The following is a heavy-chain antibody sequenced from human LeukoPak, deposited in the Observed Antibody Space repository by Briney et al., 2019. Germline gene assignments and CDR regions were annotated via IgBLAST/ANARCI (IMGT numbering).Heavy chain of an antibody. V-gene: IGHV3-20*04. CDR3: AKVRKDYDDYTYYYYYMDV. CDR1: GFTFDDYG. J-gene: IGHJ6*03. Sequence: GGSLRLSCAASGFTFDDYGMSWVRQAPGKGLEWVSGINWNGGSTAYADSVKGRFTISRDNAKNSLYLQMNSLRAEDTAVYYCAKVRKDYDDYTYYYYYMDVWGKGTTVTISS. D-gene: IGHD4-17*01. CDR2: INWNGGST.